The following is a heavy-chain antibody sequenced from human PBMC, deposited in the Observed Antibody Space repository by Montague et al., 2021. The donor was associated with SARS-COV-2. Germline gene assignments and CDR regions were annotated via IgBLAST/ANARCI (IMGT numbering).Heavy chain of an antibody. D-gene: IGHD3-10*01. CDR1: GGSTSPYY. V-gene: IGHV4-59*01. CDR3: ARDRGRYFDSGSYNWLDS. CDR2: TYYTGNT. Sequence: SETLSLTCTVSGGSTSPYYWTWIRQPTGKGLEWIGYTYYTGNTKYKPSLKSRVTISVDTSKNQFSLNLKSATAADTAVYYCARDRGRYFDSGSYNWLDSWGQGTLVTVSS. J-gene: IGHJ5*01.